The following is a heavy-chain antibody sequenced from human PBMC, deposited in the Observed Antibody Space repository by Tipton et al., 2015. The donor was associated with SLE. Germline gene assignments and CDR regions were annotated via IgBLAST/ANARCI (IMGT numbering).Heavy chain of an antibody. V-gene: IGHV4-31*03. Sequence: TLSLTCTVSGGSISSGGYYWSWIRQHPGKGLEWIGYIYYSGSTYYNPSLKSRVTISVDTSKNQFSLKLSSVTAADTAVYYCARASTPNSYDCSGFYLSFYFDYWGQGTQVTVSS. J-gene: IGHJ4*02. CDR2: IYYSGST. CDR3: ARASTPNSYDCSGFYLSFYFDY. D-gene: IGHD3-22*01. CDR1: GGSISSGGYY.